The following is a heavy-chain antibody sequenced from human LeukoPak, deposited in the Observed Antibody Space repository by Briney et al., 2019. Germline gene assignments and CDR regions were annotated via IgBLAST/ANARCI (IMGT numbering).Heavy chain of an antibody. J-gene: IGHJ3*02. Sequence: AGGSLRLSCAVSGFSFSYGMSWVRQTPGKGLEWVSTISVSAATNYADSVKGRFTISRDNSKNTLYLQMNNLRAEDTALYYCSKKALSTGFSHYDIWGLGTTVTVSS. D-gene: IGHD1-1*01. CDR2: ISVSAAT. V-gene: IGHV3-23*01. CDR1: GFSFSYG. CDR3: SKKALSTGFSHYDI.